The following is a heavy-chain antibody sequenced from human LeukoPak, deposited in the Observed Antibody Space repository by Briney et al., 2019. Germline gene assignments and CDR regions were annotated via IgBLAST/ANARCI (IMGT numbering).Heavy chain of an antibody. CDR1: GYSFTGYY. CDR2: INPNSGGT. D-gene: IGHD2-2*01. Sequence: ASMKVSCKASGYSFTGYYMHWVRQAPGQGLEWMGWINPNSGGTNYAQKFQGRVTMTRDTSISTAYMELSRLRSDDTAVYYCARDIVVVPAASVEDYWGQGTLVTVSS. CDR3: ARDIVVVPAASVEDY. J-gene: IGHJ4*02. V-gene: IGHV1-2*02.